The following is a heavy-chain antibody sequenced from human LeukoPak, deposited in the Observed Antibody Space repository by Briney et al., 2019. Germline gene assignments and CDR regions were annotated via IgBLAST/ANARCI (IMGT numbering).Heavy chain of an antibody. V-gene: IGHV1-69*13. J-gene: IGHJ4*02. CDR2: IIPIFVTA. Sequence: SVKVSCKASGGSFSSYAISWVRQAPGQGLEWMGGIIPIFVTANYAQKFQGRVTSTADESTSTAYTELSSLRSEDTAVYYCARAGAFGYSGSYYRFDYWGQGTLVTVSS. CDR1: GGSFSSYA. D-gene: IGHD1-26*01. CDR3: ARAGAFGYSGSYYRFDY.